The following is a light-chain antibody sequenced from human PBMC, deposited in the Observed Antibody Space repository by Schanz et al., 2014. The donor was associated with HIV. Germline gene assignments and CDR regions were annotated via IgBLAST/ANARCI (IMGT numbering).Light chain of an antibody. J-gene: IGLJ3*02. CDR3: ASWDDSLNGWV. V-gene: IGLV1-44*01. CDR2: NSY. Sequence: QSVLSQPPSASGTPGQRVTISCSVSNSNIRSNAVNWYQHLPGTAPKLLIYNSYHRPSGVPDRFSGSKSGTSASLAISGLQSEDEGDYYCASWDDSLNGWVFGGGTKLTVL. CDR1: NSNIRSNA.